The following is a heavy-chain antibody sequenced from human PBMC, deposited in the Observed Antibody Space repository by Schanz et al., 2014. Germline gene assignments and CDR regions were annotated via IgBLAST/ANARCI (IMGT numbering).Heavy chain of an antibody. CDR3: AKDSTHIDIVLVPTAIDY. D-gene: IGHD2-2*01. CDR2: MSYDGSNK. J-gene: IGHJ4*02. CDR1: GFTFSSYG. Sequence: QVQLVESGGGVVQPGRSLRLSCAASGFTFSSYGMHWVRQAPGKGLEWVAAMSYDGSNKYYGDSVKGRFTISRDNSKNTLYLHMNTLRSEDTAVYYCAKDSTHIDIVLVPTAIDYWGQGTLVTVSS. V-gene: IGHV3-30*18.